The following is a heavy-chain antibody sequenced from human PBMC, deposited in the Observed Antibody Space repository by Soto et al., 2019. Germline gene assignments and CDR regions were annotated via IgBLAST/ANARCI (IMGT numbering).Heavy chain of an antibody. CDR2: IIPILGIA. Sequence: QVQLVQSGAEVKKPGSSVKVSCKASGGTFSSYTISWVRQAPGQGLEWMGRIIPILGIANHAQKFQGRVTITADKSTSTAYMELSSLRSEDTAVYYCARCPINYYGMDVWGQGTTVTVSS. J-gene: IGHJ6*02. V-gene: IGHV1-69*02. CDR1: GGTFSSYT. CDR3: ARCPINYYGMDV.